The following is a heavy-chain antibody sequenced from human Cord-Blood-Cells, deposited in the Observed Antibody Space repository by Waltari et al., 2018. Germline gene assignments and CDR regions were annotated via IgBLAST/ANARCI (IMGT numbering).Heavy chain of an antibody. J-gene: IGHJ6*02. CDR1: GFTFSSYE. CDR3: ARDGMVQGVIYYYYGMDV. D-gene: IGHD3-10*01. CDR2: ISSSGSTI. V-gene: IGHV3-48*03. Sequence: SGFTFSSYEMNWVRQAPGKGLEWVSYISSSGSTIYYADSVKGRFTISRDNAKNSLYLQMNSLRAEDTAVYYCARDGMVQGVIYYYYGMDVWGQGTTVTVSS.